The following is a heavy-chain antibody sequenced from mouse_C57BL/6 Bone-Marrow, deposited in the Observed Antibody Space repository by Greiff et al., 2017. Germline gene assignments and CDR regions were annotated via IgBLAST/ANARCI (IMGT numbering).Heavy chain of an antibody. Sequence: QVQLQQPGAELVKPGASVKLSCKASGYTFTSYWMHWVKQRPGRGLEWIGRLDPNSGGTKYNENLKSKATLTVDKPSSTAYLQLISLTSEDSAVYYCHLYYYGSVDYWGQGTTLTVSS. D-gene: IGHD1-1*01. J-gene: IGHJ2*01. V-gene: IGHV1-72*01. CDR3: HLYYYGSVDY. CDR2: LDPNSGGT. CDR1: GYTFTSYW.